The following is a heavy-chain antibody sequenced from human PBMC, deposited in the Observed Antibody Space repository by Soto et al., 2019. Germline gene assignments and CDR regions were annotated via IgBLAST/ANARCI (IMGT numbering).Heavy chain of an antibody. D-gene: IGHD3-3*01. CDR3: AKGLRFLEWLYEGWFDP. Sequence: QVQLVESGGGVVQPGRSLRLSCAASGFTFSSYGMHWVRQAPGKGLEWVAVISYDGSNKYYADSVKGRFTISRDNSKNTLYLQMNSLRAEDTAVYYCAKGLRFLEWLYEGWFDPWGQGTLVTVSS. V-gene: IGHV3-30*18. CDR1: GFTFSSYG. J-gene: IGHJ5*02. CDR2: ISYDGSNK.